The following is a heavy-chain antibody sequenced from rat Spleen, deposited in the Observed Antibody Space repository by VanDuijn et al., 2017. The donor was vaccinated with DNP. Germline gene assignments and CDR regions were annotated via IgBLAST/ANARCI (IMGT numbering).Heavy chain of an antibody. J-gene: IGHJ2*01. CDR1: GFTFSDYD. V-gene: IGHV5-7*01. D-gene: IGHD1-10*01. CDR2: ITYVGGIT. Sequence: EVQLVESGGGLVQPGRSLKLSCAASGFTFSDYDMAWVRQAPKKGLEWVTTITYVGGITYYRDSVKGRFTISRDNAKNTLYLQMDSLRSEDSATFYCITHNNYDCWGQGVMVTVSS. CDR3: ITHNNYDC.